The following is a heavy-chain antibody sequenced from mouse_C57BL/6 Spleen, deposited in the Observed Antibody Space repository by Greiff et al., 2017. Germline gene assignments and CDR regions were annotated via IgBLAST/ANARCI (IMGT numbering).Heavy chain of an antibody. CDR3: ARGDGILLRWDD. J-gene: IGHJ2*01. Sequence: QVQLQQSGPELVKPGASVKISCKASGYAFSSSWMNWVKQRPGKGLEWIGRIYPGDGDTNYNGKFKGKDTLTADKSSSTAYMQLSSLTSEDSAVYFCARGDGILLRWDDLGPGNTLTVSS. CDR2: IYPGDGDT. D-gene: IGHD1-1*01. CDR1: GYAFSSSW. V-gene: IGHV1-82*01.